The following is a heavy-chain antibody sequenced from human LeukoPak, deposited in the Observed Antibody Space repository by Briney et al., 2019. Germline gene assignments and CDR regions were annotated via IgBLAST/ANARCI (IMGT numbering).Heavy chain of an antibody. J-gene: IGHJ6*02. CDR3: ARDRKAGTDYYYYGMDV. Sequence: GGSLRLSCAASGFTFSSYSMNWVRQAPGKGLDWVSSISSSSSYIYYADSVKGRFTISRDNAKNSLYLQMNSLRAEDTAVYYCARDRKAGTDYYYYGMDVWGQGTTVTVSS. CDR1: GFTFSSYS. V-gene: IGHV3-21*01. CDR2: ISSSSSYI. D-gene: IGHD6-13*01.